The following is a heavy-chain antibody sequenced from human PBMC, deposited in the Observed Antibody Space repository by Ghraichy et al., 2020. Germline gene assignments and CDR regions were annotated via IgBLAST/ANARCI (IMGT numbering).Heavy chain of an antibody. CDR2: ISASGDST. J-gene: IGHJ4*02. CDR1: GFTFSSSTYG. CDR3: AKGTYYYGSGGY. V-gene: IGHV3-23*01. Sequence: GGSLRLSCAASGFTFSSSTYGMSWVRQAPGEGLEWVSAISASGDSTYYADSVKGRFTISRDNSKNTLYLQMNSLRAEDTAIYYCAKGTYYYGSGGYWGQGTLVTVSS. D-gene: IGHD3-10*01.